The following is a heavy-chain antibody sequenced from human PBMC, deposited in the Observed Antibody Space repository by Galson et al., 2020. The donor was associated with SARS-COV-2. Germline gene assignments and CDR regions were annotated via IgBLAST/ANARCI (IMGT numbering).Heavy chain of an antibody. CDR3: ARVYSGYVELDY. D-gene: IGHD5-12*01. J-gene: IGHJ4*02. CDR1: GVSPSTSGMG. Sequence: SGPTPVKPTQTPTLTCTFSGVSPSTSGMGVSWIRQPPGKALEWPARIYWDGDKYYHTSLKTRPTIPKDTAKNQGVLKNTNMDPVDTATYYRARVYSGYVELDYWGQGTLVTVSS. CDR2: IYWDGDK. V-gene: IGHV2-70*11.